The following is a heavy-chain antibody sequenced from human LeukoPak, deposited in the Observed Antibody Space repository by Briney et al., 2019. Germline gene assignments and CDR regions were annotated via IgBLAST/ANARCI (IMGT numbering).Heavy chain of an antibody. J-gene: IGHJ6*03. V-gene: IGHV1-69*05. CDR3: ARVSYYYGSGSPKYMDV. CDR2: IIPIFGTT. CDR1: GGTFSSFA. D-gene: IGHD3-10*01. Sequence: SVKVSCKTSGGTFSSFAINWVRQAPGQGLEWMAGIIPIFGTTKYAQKFQGRVTIVTDESTNTAYMELSSLRSEDTAVYYCARVSYYYGSGSPKYMDVWGKGTTVTVSS.